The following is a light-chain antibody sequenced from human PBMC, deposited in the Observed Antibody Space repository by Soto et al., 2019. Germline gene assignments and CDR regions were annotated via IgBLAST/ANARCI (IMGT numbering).Light chain of an antibody. V-gene: IGKV1-33*01. CDR2: DAS. CDR3: QQYHNPIT. Sequence: DIQMTQSPSSLSASVGDRVTITCQASQDINYSLNWYQQKPGKAPKLLIYDASNLKTGVPSRFSGSGSGTDFTFTISSLQPEDIATYYCQQYHNPITFGQGTRLESK. J-gene: IGKJ5*01. CDR1: QDINYS.